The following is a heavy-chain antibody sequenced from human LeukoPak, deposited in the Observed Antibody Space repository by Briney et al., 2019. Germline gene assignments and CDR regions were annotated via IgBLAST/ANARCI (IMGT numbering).Heavy chain of an antibody. V-gene: IGHV1-46*01. J-gene: IGHJ4*02. CDR3: ARHSDFDYDSSGLDY. CDR2: INPSGGST. CDR1: GYTFTSYY. Sequence: ASVKVSCKASGYTFTSYYMHWVRQAPGQGLEWMGIINPSGGSTSYAQKFQGRVTMTRDMSTSTVYMELSSLRSEDTAVYYCARHSDFDYDSSGLDYWGQGTLVTVSS. D-gene: IGHD3-22*01.